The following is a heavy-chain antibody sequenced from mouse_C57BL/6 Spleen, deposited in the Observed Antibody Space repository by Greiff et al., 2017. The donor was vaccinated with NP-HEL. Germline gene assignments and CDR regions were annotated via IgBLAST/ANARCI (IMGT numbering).Heavy chain of an antibody. D-gene: IGHD4-1*01. CDR2: IDPSDSYT. Sequence: VQLQQPGAELVKPGASVKLSCKASGYTFTSYWMQWVKQRPGQGLEWIGEIDPSDSYTNYNQKFKGKATLTVDTSSGTAYMQLSSLTSADSAVYYCARRTGYYFDYRGQGTTLTVSS. J-gene: IGHJ2*01. CDR1: GYTFTSYW. CDR3: ARRTGYYFDY. V-gene: IGHV1-50*01.